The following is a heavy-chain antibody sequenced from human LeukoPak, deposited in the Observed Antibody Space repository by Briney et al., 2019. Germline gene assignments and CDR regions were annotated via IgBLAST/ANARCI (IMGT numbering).Heavy chain of an antibody. Sequence: GGSLRLSCAASGFNFADSFLTWVRRAPGKGLEWVGFIRRKANGGTTECAASVKGRVIISRDDSKSIAYLQMDSLKTEDTAVYYCAAACTGGSCYSAYWGQGTLVTVSS. CDR2: IRRKANGGTT. CDR1: GFNFADSF. V-gene: IGHV3-49*04. J-gene: IGHJ4*02. D-gene: IGHD2-15*01. CDR3: AAACTGGSCYSAY.